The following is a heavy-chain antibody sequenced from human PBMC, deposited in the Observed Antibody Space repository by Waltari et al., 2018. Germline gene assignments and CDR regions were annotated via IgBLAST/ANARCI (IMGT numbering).Heavy chain of an antibody. CDR2: RRYDGSNK. J-gene: IGHJ6*02. V-gene: IGHV3-30*02. Sequence: QVQLVESGGGVVQPGGSLRLSCAASGFTFSSYGMHWVRQAPGKGLEWVAFRRYDGSNKYYADSVKGRFTISRDNSKNTLYLQMNSLRAEDTAVYYCAKAVVAAIYGMDVWGQGTTVTVSS. CDR3: AKAVVAAIYGMDV. CDR1: GFTFSSYG. D-gene: IGHD2-15*01.